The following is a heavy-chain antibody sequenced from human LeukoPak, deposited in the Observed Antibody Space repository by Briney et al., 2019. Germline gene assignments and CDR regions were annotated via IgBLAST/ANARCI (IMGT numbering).Heavy chain of an antibody. V-gene: IGHV1-2*02. Sequence: GSSVKVSCKASGYTFTGYYMHWVRQAPGQGLEWMGWINPNSGGTNYAQKFQGRVTMTRDTSISTAYMELSRLRSDDTAVYYCARLTFGGVIVRDYWGQGTLVTVSS. CDR1: GYTFTGYY. CDR2: INPNSGGT. J-gene: IGHJ4*02. D-gene: IGHD3-16*02. CDR3: ARLTFGGVIVRDY.